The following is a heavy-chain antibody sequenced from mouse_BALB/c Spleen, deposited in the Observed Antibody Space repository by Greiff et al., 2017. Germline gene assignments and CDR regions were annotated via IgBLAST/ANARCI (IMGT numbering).Heavy chain of an antibody. CDR2: INPNNGGT. Sequence: VQLQQSGPELVKPGASVKIPCKASGYTFTDYNMDWVKQSHGKSLEWIGDINPNNGGTIYNQKFKGKATLTVDKSSSTAYMQLKSLTSEDSAVYYCARDECDYWGQGTTLTVSS. V-gene: IGHV1-18*01. CDR1: GYTFTDYN. CDR3: ARDECDY. J-gene: IGHJ2*01.